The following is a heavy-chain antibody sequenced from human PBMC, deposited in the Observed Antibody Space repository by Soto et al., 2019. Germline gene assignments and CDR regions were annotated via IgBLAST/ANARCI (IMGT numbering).Heavy chain of an antibody. Sequence: QVQLVESGGGVVQPGRSLRLSCAASGFTFSSYGMHWVRQAPGKGLEWVAVISYDGSNKYYADSVKGRFTISKDNSKNTLYLKMNSLRAEDTAVYYCAKDKGSGWYAAAEYFQHWGQGTLVTVSS. V-gene: IGHV3-30*18. CDR3: AKDKGSGWYAAAEYFQH. CDR1: GFTFSSYG. J-gene: IGHJ1*01. D-gene: IGHD6-19*01. CDR2: ISYDGSNK.